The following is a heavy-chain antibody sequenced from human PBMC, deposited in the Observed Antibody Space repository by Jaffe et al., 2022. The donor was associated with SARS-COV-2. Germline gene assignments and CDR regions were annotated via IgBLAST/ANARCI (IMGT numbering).Heavy chain of an antibody. D-gene: IGHD6-13*01. J-gene: IGHJ4*02. V-gene: IGHV3-21*01. CDR1: GFAFSSYI. CDR2: ISTGGDYI. CDR3: AGRHSSTWYAAVDY. Sequence: EVQLVESGGGLVKPGGSLRLSCAASGFAFSSYIMDWVRQAPGKGLEWVSYISTGGDYISYADSVKGRFTISRDNAKNSLYLQMDSLRAEDTAMYYCAGRHSSTWYAAVDYWGQGTLVTVSS.